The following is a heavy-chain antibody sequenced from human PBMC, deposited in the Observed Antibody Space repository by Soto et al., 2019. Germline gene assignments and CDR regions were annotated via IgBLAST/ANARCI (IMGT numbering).Heavy chain of an antibody. J-gene: IGHJ4*02. V-gene: IGHV4-61*01. Sequence: QVQLQESGPGLVKPSETLSLTCTVSGGSVSSGSYYWSWIRQPPGKGLEWIGYIYYSGSTNYNPSLKSRVTISVDTSKNQLSLKLSSVTAADTAVYYCARGGGSSWYRGYYFDYWGQGTLVTVSS. CDR1: GGSVSSGSYY. CDR2: IYYSGST. D-gene: IGHD6-13*01. CDR3: ARGGGSSWYRGYYFDY.